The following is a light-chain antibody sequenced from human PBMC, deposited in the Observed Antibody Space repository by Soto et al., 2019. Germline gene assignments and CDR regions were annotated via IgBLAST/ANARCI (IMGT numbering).Light chain of an antibody. J-gene: IGLJ2*01. CDR3: SSHGSNGTQV. CDR1: SSDVGGYNH. CDR2: EVS. V-gene: IGLV2-14*01. Sequence: QSALTQPASVSGSPGQSITISCTGSSSDVGGYNHVSWYRHYPGKAPKLMIYEVSDRPSGVSNRFSGSKSGNTASLTISGLQAEDEADYYCSSHGSNGTQVFGGGTKLTVL.